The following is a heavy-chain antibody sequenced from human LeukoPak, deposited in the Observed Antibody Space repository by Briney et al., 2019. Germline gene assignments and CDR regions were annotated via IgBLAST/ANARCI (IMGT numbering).Heavy chain of an antibody. D-gene: IGHD6-13*01. CDR3: ARVSSWCYFDY. CDR1: GFTVSSNY. J-gene: IGHJ4*02. V-gene: IGHV3-66*01. Sequence: GGSLRLSCAASGFTVSSNYMSWVRQAPGKGLEWVSVIYSGGSTYYADSVKGRFTISRDNSKNTLYLQMNSLRAEDTAVYYCARVSSWCYFDYWGQGTLVTVSS. CDR2: IYSGGST.